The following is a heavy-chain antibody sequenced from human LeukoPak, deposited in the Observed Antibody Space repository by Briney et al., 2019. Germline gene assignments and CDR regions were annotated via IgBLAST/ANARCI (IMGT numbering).Heavy chain of an antibody. J-gene: IGHJ3*02. CDR3: ARDRTREAFDI. D-gene: IGHD2-2*01. V-gene: IGHV3-30*04. CDR1: GFTFSNYA. Sequence: PGRSLRLSCAASGFTFSNYAMHWVRQAPGKGLEWVALISYDGSVEKNAASVKGRFTISRDNSKNTLYLQMNSLRTEDTAVYYCARDRTREAFDIWGQGTMVTVSS. CDR2: ISYDGSVE.